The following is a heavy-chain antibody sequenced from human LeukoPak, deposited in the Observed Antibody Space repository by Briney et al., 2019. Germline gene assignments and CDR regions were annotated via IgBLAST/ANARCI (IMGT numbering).Heavy chain of an antibody. Sequence: ASVKVSCKVSGYTLTELSMHWVRQAPGKGLEWMGGFDPEDGETIYAQKFQGRVTMTEDTSTDTAYMELSSLRSEDTAVYYCATRSGYYTPRWHYYYYYMDVWGKGTTVTVSS. V-gene: IGHV1-24*01. CDR2: FDPEDGET. CDR3: ATRSGYYTPRWHYYYYYMDV. J-gene: IGHJ6*03. CDR1: GYTLTELS. D-gene: IGHD3-3*01.